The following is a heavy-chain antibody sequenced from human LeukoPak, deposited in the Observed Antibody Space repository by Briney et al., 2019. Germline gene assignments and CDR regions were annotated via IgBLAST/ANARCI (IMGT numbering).Heavy chain of an antibody. Sequence: PGGSLRLSCATSGFTFSSYAMHWVRQAPGKGLEWVAVISYDGSNKYYADSVKGRFTISRDNAKNTLYLQMNDLRAEDTAVYYCARAGSFRFDYWGQGTLVTVSS. J-gene: IGHJ4*02. D-gene: IGHD3-10*01. CDR3: ARAGSFRFDY. CDR1: GFTFSSYA. CDR2: ISYDGSNK. V-gene: IGHV3-30*04.